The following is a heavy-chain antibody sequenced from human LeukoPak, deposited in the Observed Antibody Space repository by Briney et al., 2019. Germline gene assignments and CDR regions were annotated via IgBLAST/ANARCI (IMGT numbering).Heavy chain of an antibody. D-gene: IGHD6-19*01. Sequence: PGGSLRLSCAASGFTFSSYAMSWVRQAPGKGLVWVSRINSDGRSTSHADSVKGRFTISRDNAKNTLYLQMNSLRAEDTAVYYCAREEQWAPDYWGQGTLVTVSS. J-gene: IGHJ4*02. CDR1: GFTFSSYA. CDR3: AREEQWAPDY. CDR2: INSDGRST. V-gene: IGHV3-74*01.